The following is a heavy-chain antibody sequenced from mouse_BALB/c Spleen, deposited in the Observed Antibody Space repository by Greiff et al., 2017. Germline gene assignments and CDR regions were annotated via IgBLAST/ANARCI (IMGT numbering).Heavy chain of an antibody. D-gene: IGHD2-1*01. J-gene: IGHJ1*01. CDR2: INPSNGGT. V-gene: IGHV1S81*02. CDR1: GYTFTSYY. CDR3: TLGNYPYWYFDV. Sequence: QVQLQQSGAELVKPGASVKLSCKASGYTFTSYYMYWVKQRPGQGLEWIGEINPSNGGTNFNEKFKSKATLTVDKSSSTAYMQLSSLTSEDSAVYYCTLGNYPYWYFDVWGAGTTVTVSS.